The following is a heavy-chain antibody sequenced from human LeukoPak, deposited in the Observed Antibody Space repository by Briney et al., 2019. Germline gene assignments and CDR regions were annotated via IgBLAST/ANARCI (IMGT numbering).Heavy chain of an antibody. CDR1: GGTFSSYA. J-gene: IGHJ4*02. CDR2: IIPIFGTA. CDR3: AREGYDFWSGYSYFDY. Sequence: ASVKVSCKASGGTFSSYAISWVRQAPGQGLEWMGGIIPIFGTANYAQKFQGRVTITADESTSTAYMELRSLRSDDTAVYYCAREGYDFWSGYSYFDYWGQGTLVTVSS. V-gene: IGHV1-69*13. D-gene: IGHD3-3*01.